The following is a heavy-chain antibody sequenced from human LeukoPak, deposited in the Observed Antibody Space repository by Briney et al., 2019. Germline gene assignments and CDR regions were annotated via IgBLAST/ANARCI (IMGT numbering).Heavy chain of an antibody. CDR2: INHSGST. D-gene: IGHD4-17*01. J-gene: IGHJ4*02. V-gene: IGHV4-34*01. CDR1: GGSFSGYY. CDR3: ARAFDYGDYRNPFDY. Sequence: SETLSLTCAVYGGSFSGYYWSWIRQPPGKGLEWIGEINHSGSTNYNPSLKSRVTISVDTSKNQFSLKLSSVTAADTAVHYCARAFDYGDYRNPFDYWGQGTLVTVSS.